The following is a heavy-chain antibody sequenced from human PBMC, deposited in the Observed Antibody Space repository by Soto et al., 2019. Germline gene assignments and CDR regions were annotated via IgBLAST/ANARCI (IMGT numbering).Heavy chain of an antibody. CDR3: ARFLRFLGPGHAFDI. CDR2: IYYSGST. J-gene: IGHJ3*02. D-gene: IGHD3-3*01. V-gene: IGHV4-31*03. Sequence: SSETLSLTCTVSGGSISSGGYYWSWIRQHPGKGLEWIGYIYYSGSTYYNPSLKSRVTISVDTSKNQFSLKLSSVTAADTAVYYCARFLRFLGPGHAFDIWGQGTMVTVSS. CDR1: GGSISSGGYY.